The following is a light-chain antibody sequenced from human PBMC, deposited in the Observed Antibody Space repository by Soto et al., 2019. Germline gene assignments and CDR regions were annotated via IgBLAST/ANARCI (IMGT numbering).Light chain of an antibody. V-gene: IGLV2-8*01. Sequence: QSALTQPPSASGSPGMSVTLSCSGTDNDVGRYDYVSWYQQHPGKAPKLLIYEVSKRPSGVPDRFSASKSGNTASLTVSGLQGEDEADYYCSSYTAGGTIFGTGTKLTVL. CDR3: SSYTAGGTI. J-gene: IGLJ1*01. CDR2: EVS. CDR1: DNDVGRYDY.